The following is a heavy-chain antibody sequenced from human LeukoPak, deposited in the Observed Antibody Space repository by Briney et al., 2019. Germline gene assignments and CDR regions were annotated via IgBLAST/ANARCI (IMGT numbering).Heavy chain of an antibody. Sequence: GASVKVSCKASGYTFTSYGISLVRQAPGQGLEWMGWISAYNGNTNYAQKLQGRVTMTTDTSTSTAYMELRSLRSDDTAVYYCAREHGVVGAPYYYYYYGMDVWGQGTTVTVSS. J-gene: IGHJ6*02. CDR2: ISAYNGNT. CDR1: GYTFTSYG. D-gene: IGHD1-26*01. V-gene: IGHV1-18*01. CDR3: AREHGVVGAPYYYYYYGMDV.